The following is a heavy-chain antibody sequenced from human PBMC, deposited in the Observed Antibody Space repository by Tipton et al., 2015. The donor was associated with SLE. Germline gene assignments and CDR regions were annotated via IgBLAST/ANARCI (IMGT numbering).Heavy chain of an antibody. CDR3: ASGCGGDCCLYFAY. CDR1: GGSISSYY. D-gene: IGHD2-21*02. CDR2: IYYSGST. V-gene: IGHV4-59*01. Sequence: TLSLTCTVSGGSISSYYWSWIRQPPGKGLEWIGYIYYSGSTNYNPSLKSRVTISEDTSKNQFSLKLSSVTAADTAVFYCASGCGGDCCLYFAYWGQGTLVPVS. J-gene: IGHJ4*02.